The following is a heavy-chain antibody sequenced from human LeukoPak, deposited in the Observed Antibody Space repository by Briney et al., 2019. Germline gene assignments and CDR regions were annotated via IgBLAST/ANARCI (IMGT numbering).Heavy chain of an antibody. CDR1: GFSLSSYS. CDR2: ISSSDNYI. CDR3: ARAPFGYCSGGSCHYWYFDL. D-gene: IGHD2-15*01. Sequence: GGSLGLSCAASGFSLSSYSMNWVRQAPGKGLEWVSSISSSDNYIYYADSVKGRFTISRDNAKNSLYLQMNSLRAEDTAVYYCARAPFGYCSGGSCHYWYFDLWGRGTLVTVSS. J-gene: IGHJ2*01. V-gene: IGHV3-21*01.